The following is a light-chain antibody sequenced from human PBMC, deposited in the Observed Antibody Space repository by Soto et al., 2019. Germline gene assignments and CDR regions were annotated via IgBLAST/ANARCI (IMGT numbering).Light chain of an antibody. CDR2: SAS. J-gene: IGKJ1*01. Sequence: DIVLTQSPGPLSLSPGARAPLSCRARESVSNNYLAWYQQKPGQAPRLLIYSASHRATGIPDRFSGSESGTDFTLTISRLEPEDFAVYYCQQYGDSRWTVGQGTKVDI. CDR3: QQYGDSRWT. CDR1: ESVSNNY. V-gene: IGKV3-20*01.